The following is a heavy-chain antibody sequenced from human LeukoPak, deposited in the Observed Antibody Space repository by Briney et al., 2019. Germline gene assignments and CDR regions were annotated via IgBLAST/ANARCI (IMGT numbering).Heavy chain of an antibody. CDR1: GDSFTSYW. CDR3: ARRIEDGYNWGNFDY. CDR2: IYPGGSDT. D-gene: IGHD5-24*01. Sequence: GESLKISCQASGDSFTSYWIGWVRQMPGKGLEWMGIIYPGGSDTRYSPSFQGQVTISADKSISTAYLQWSSLKASDTAMYYCARRIEDGYNWGNFDYWGQGTLVTVSS. J-gene: IGHJ4*02. V-gene: IGHV5-51*01.